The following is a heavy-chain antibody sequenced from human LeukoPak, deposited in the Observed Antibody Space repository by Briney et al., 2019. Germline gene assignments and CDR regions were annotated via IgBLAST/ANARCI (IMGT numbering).Heavy chain of an antibody. V-gene: IGHV4-59*01. Sequence: TSETLSLTCTVSGPSISSYFWLWIPHPPGKELECIGYIYYSGSTNYNPSLKSRVTISVETSKNQFPLKLSSVTAADTAVYYCARGGSYFDYWGQGTLVTVSS. J-gene: IGHJ4*02. CDR2: IYYSGST. D-gene: IGHD3-16*01. CDR3: ARGGSYFDY. CDR1: GPSISSYF.